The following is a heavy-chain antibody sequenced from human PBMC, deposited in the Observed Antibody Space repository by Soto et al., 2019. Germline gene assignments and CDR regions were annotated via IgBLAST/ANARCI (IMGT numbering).Heavy chain of an antibody. V-gene: IGHV4-30-2*01. Sequence: QLQLQESGSGLVKPSQTLSLTCAVSGGTIRSGGYSWSWIRQPPGKGLEWIGYIYHSGSTYYNPSLKSRVTISVDRSKNQFSLKLSSVTAADTAVYYCARVGAGNGDGIDCWGQGTLVTVSS. CDR3: ARVGAGNGDGIDC. J-gene: IGHJ4*02. D-gene: IGHD6-13*01. CDR1: GGTIRSGGYS. CDR2: IYHSGST.